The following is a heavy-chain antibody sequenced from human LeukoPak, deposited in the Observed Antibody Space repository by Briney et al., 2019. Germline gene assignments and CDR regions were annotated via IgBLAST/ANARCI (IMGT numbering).Heavy chain of an antibody. CDR1: GYRFTSYW. D-gene: IGHD3-16*01. CDR2: IDPGDSDT. J-gene: IGHJ5*02. CDR3: ARTEYVGGRNWFDP. V-gene: IGHV5-51*01. Sequence: GESLKISCKGSGYRFTSYWIAWVRQMPGKGLEWMGIIDPGDSDTSYSPSFQGQVTLSADKSNSTAYLQWSSLKASDTAMYYCARTEYVGGRNWFDPWGQGTLVTVSS.